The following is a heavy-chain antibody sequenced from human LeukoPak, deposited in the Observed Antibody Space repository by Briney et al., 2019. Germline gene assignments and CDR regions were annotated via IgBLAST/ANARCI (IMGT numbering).Heavy chain of an antibody. V-gene: IGHV1-18*01. D-gene: IGHD3-3*01. J-gene: IGHJ1*01. CDR1: GYTFTSYG. CDR2: ISAYNGNT. CDR3: ARADDFWSGYRAEYFQH. Sequence: ASVKFSCKASGYTFTSYGISWVRQAPGQGLEWMGWISAYNGNTNYAQKLQGRVTMTTDTSTSTAYMELRSLRSDDTAVYYCARADDFWSGYRAEYFQHWGQGTLVTVSS.